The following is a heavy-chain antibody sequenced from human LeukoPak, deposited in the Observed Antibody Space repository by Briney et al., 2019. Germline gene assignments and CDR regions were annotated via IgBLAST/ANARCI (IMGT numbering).Heavy chain of an antibody. V-gene: IGHV3-43*02. CDR3: AKIPFCSGGSCYEPPDY. CDR1: GFTFDDYA. D-gene: IGHD2-15*01. J-gene: IGHJ4*02. CDR2: ISGDGGST. Sequence: GGSLILSCAASGFTFDDYAMHWVRQAPGKGLEWVSLISGDGGSTYYADSVKGRFTISRDNSKNSLYLQMNSLRTEDTALYYCAKIPFCSGGSCYEPPDYWGQGTLVTVSS.